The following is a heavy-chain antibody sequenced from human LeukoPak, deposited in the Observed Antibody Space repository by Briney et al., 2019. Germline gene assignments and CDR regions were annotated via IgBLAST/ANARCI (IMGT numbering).Heavy chain of an antibody. V-gene: IGHV3-49*04. J-gene: IGHJ3*01. Sequence: GRSLRLSCTVSGFNFGDFAMSWVRQAPGKGLEWLGFIRSTIYGGTTDYAASVKGRFTISRDDSKSIAYLQMNSLKTEDTAMYYCTQDYPASFDVWGQGTLVTVSS. CDR3: TQDYPASFDV. CDR2: IRSTIYGGTT. CDR1: GFNFGDFA.